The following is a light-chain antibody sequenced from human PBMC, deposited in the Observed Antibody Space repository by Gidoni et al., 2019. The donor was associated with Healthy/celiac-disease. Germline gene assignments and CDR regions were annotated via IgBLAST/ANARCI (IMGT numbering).Light chain of an antibody. J-gene: IGKJ5*01. CDR2: GAS. CDR3: QQYGSSPSIT. Sequence: EPVLTQSPGTLSLSPGERATLSRRASQSVSSSYLAWYQQKPGQAPRLLIYGASSRPTGIPARFSGSGSGTDFTLTISRLEPEDFAVYYCQQYGSSPSITFGQGTRLEIK. V-gene: IGKV3-20*01. CDR1: QSVSSSY.